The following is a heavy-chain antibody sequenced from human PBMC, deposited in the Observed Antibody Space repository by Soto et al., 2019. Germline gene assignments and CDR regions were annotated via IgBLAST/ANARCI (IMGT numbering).Heavy chain of an antibody. V-gene: IGHV4-61*01. CDR1: GGSVSIGSYY. CDR3: ARVAAFPAAIGPHPTYGMDV. Sequence: SETLSVTCTVSGGSVSIGSYYWSWIRQPPGKGLEWIGYIYYSGSTNYNPSLKSRVTISVDTSKNQFSLKLSSVTAADTAVYYCARVAAFPAAIGPHPTYGMDVWGQGTTVTVSS. D-gene: IGHD2-2*01. CDR2: IYYSGST. J-gene: IGHJ6*02.